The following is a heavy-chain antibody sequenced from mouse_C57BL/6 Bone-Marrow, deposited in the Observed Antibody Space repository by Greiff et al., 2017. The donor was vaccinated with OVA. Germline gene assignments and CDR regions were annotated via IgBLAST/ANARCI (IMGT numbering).Heavy chain of an antibody. CDR2: INPGSGGT. CDR3: TRRTKVTFDY. J-gene: IGHJ2*01. Sequence: VKLQQSGAELVRPGTSVKVSCKASGYAFTNYLIEWVKQRPGQGLEWIGVINPGSGGTNYNEKIKGKATLTADKSSSTAYKQLSSLTSEDTAVYFSTRRTKVTFDYWGQGTTLTVSS. D-gene: IGHD2-5*01. V-gene: IGHV1-54*01. CDR1: GYAFTNYL.